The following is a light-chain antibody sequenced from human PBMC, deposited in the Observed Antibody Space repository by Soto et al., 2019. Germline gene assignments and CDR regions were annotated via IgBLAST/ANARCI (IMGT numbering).Light chain of an antibody. CDR3: QSYGSSLSAL. J-gene: IGLJ1*01. CDR2: GNS. V-gene: IGLV1-40*01. CDR1: SSNIGAGYD. Sequence: QSVLTQPPSVSGAPGQRVTISCTGSSSNIGAGYDVHWYQQLPGTAPKLLIYGNSNRPSGVPDRFSGSKSGTSASLAITGLRAEEEADYYCQSYGSSLSALFGTGTKVPVL.